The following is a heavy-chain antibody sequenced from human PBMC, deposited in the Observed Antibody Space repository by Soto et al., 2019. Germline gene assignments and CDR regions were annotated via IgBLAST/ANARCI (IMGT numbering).Heavy chain of an antibody. D-gene: IGHD5-18*01. V-gene: IGHV1-46*01. CDR2: INPSGGST. J-gene: IGHJ3*02. Sequence: XSVKVSCKASVYTFTSYYMHWVRQAPGQGLEWMGIINPSGGSTSYAQKFQGRVTMTRDTSTSTFYMELSSLRSEDTAVYYCARGNTATFDAFDIWGQGTMVTVSS. CDR1: VYTFTSYY. CDR3: ARGNTATFDAFDI.